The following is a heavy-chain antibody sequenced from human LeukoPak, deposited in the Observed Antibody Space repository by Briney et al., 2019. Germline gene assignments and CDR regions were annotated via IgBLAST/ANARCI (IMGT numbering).Heavy chain of an antibody. CDR1: GGSISSHY. CDR3: ARVQRPLDGADY. D-gene: IGHD1-1*01. Sequence: SETLSLTCSVSGGSISSHYWSWIRQPPWQGLEWIGYIYYSGSTYYNPSLRSRVTISVDTSKNLFSLKLSSVTAADTAVYYCARVQRPLDGADYWGQGTLVTVSS. CDR2: IYYSGST. J-gene: IGHJ4*02. V-gene: IGHV4-59*11.